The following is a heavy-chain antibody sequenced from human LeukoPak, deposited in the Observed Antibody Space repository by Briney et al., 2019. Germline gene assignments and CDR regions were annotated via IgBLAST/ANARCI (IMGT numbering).Heavy chain of an antibody. CDR2: INHSGST. D-gene: IGHD6-13*01. V-gene: IGHV4-34*01. J-gene: IGHJ4*02. Sequence: KPSETLSLTCAVYGGSFSGYYWSWIRQPPGKGLEWIGEINHSGSTNYNPSLKSRATISVDTSKNQFSLKLSPVTAADKAVYYCARGGSVEQQLVRGQYYFDYWGQGTLVTVSS. CDR1: GGSFSGYY. CDR3: ARGGSVEQQLVRGQYYFDY.